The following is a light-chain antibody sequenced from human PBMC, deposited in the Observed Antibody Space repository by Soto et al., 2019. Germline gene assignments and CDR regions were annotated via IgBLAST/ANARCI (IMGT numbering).Light chain of an antibody. J-gene: IGKJ1*01. CDR3: QQYNTRWT. Sequence: EIVMTQSPATLSVSPGERATLSCRARQSVGSNLAWYQQKPGQAPRLLIYDASTRAAGIPARFSGSGSGTAFTLIISSLHSEESAVYFCQQYNTRWTFGPGTKVEIK. CDR1: QSVGSN. CDR2: DAS. V-gene: IGKV3-15*01.